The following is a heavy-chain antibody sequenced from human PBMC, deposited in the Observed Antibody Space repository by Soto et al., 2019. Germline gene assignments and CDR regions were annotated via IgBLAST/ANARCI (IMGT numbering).Heavy chain of an antibody. V-gene: IGHV1-24*01. CDR3: AMSGPQGNWYFDL. CDR2: FDPEDGET. J-gene: IGHJ2*01. Sequence: ASVKVSCKVSGYTLTELSMHWVRQAPGKGLEWMGGFDPEDGETIYAQKYQGRVTMTEDTSTDTAYMELSSLKSEDTAVYYCAMSGPQGNWYFDLWGRGTLVTVSS. CDR1: GYTLTELS.